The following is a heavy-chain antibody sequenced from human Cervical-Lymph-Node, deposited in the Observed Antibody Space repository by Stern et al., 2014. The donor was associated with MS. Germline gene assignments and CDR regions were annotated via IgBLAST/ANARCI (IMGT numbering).Heavy chain of an antibody. CDR1: GFTFSSYG. J-gene: IGHJ4*02. Sequence: VHLVESGGAVVQPGRSLRLSCAASGFTFSSYGMHWVRQAPGKGLAWVTVISYDGNHKYYAASVKGRFTISRDNSKNTLHLQMNSVTPDDTAIYYCARDYEDTSMLFDHWGQGTLVTVSS. CDR2: ISYDGNHK. V-gene: IGHV3-30*03. D-gene: IGHD2-8*01. CDR3: ARDYEDTSMLFDH.